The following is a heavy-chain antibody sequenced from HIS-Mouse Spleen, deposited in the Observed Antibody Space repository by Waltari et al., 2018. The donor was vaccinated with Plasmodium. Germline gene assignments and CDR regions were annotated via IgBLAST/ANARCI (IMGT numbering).Heavy chain of an antibody. V-gene: IGHV3-7*01. CDR1: GFTFISDG. Sequence: EVQLVESGGGLVQPGGYLRLSCAHSGFTFISDGMNWVRQAPGKGLEWVANIKQDGSEKYYVDSVKGRFTISRDNAKNSLYLQMNSLRAEDTAVYYCASSWYWYFDLWGRGTLVTVSS. CDR2: IKQDGSEK. CDR3: ASSWYWYFDL. J-gene: IGHJ2*01. D-gene: IGHD6-13*01.